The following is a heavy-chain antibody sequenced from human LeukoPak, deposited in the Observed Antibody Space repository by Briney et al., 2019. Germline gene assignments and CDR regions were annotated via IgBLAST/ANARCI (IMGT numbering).Heavy chain of an antibody. CDR2: IYNDGST. Sequence: SGTLSLTCTVSGASVNDNYWSWSRQPAGKTLEWIGRIYNDGSTNYNPSLKSRVAISVDTSTNQFSLFLRSVTAADTAIYYCTIGSSSGSLAYWGQGTLVTVSS. J-gene: IGHJ4*02. V-gene: IGHV4-4*07. CDR1: GASVNDNY. D-gene: IGHD2-15*01. CDR3: TIGSSSGSLAY.